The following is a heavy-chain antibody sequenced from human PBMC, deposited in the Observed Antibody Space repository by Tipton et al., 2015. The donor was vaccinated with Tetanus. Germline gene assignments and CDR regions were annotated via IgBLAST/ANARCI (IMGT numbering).Heavy chain of an antibody. CDR3: ARGRNWGTDY. D-gene: IGHD7-27*01. Sequence: TLSLTCTVSGGSISTGGYSWRWIRQPPGKGLECIGYIFRTGSTTYNPSLKSRVSISVDTSKNQFSLTLNSVTAADTAVYYCARGRNWGTDYWGQVILVTVSS. J-gene: IGHJ4*02. CDR1: GGSISTGGYS. V-gene: IGHV4-30-2*01. CDR2: IFRTGST.